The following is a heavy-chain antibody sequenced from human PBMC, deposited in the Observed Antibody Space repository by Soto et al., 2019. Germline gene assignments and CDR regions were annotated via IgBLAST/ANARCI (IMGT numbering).Heavy chain of an antibody. V-gene: IGHV4-30-4*01. J-gene: IGHJ3*02. Sequence: QVQLQESGPGLVKPSQTLSLTCTVSGGSISSGDYYWSWIRQPPGKGLEWIGYIYYSGSTYYNPSLKRRVTISVDTSKNQCSLKLSSVTAADTAVYYCARAPYDFWSGSDAFDIWGQGTMVTVSS. D-gene: IGHD3-3*01. CDR3: ARAPYDFWSGSDAFDI. CDR1: GGSISSGDYY. CDR2: IYYSGST.